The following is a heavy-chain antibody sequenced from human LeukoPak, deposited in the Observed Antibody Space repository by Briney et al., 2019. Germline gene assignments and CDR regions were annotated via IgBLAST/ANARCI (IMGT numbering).Heavy chain of an antibody. V-gene: IGHV3-30*18. Sequence: PGGSLRLSCAASGFTFSSYGMRWVRQAPGKGLEWVAVISYDGSNKYYADSVKGRFTISRDNSKNTLYLQMNSLRAEDTAVYYCAKAKEGYSYGQGAFDIWGQGTMVTVSS. CDR1: GFTFSSYG. J-gene: IGHJ3*02. D-gene: IGHD5-18*01. CDR3: AKAKEGYSYGQGAFDI. CDR2: ISYDGSNK.